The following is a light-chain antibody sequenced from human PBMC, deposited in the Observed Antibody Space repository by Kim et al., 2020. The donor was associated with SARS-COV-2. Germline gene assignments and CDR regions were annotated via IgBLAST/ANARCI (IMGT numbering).Light chain of an antibody. CDR3: QQANSFPIT. V-gene: IGKV1-12*01. CDR2: AAS. J-gene: IGKJ5*01. Sequence: ASVGDRVTITCRASQGISSWLVWYQQKPGKAPELLIYAASNLQTGVPSRFSGSGSGTDFTLTISSLQPEDFATYYCQQANSFPITFGQGTRLEIK. CDR1: QGISSW.